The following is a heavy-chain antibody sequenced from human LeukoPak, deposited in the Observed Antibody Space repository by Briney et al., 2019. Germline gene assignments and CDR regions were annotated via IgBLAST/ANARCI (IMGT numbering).Heavy chain of an antibody. D-gene: IGHD6-19*01. Sequence: GGSLRLSCAASGFTFSSYSMNWVRQAPGKGLEWVSSISSSSSYIYYADSVKGRLTISRDNAKNSLYLQMNSLRAEDTAVYYCARAGIAVAGYDYWGQGTLVTVSS. CDR2: ISSSSSYI. V-gene: IGHV3-21*01. CDR3: ARAGIAVAGYDY. J-gene: IGHJ4*02. CDR1: GFTFSSYS.